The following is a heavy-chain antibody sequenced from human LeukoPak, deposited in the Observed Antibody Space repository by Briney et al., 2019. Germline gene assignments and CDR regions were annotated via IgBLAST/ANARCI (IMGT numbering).Heavy chain of an antibody. CDR2: ISGSGGST. CDR3: AKGILGYCSGGSCRLPFDI. J-gene: IGHJ3*02. CDR1: GFTFSSYA. V-gene: IGHV3-23*01. D-gene: IGHD2-15*01. Sequence: PGGSLRLSCAASGFTFSSYAMSWVRQAPGKGLERVSAISGSGGSTYYADSVKGRFTISRDNSKNTLYLQMNSLRAEDTAVYYCAKGILGYCSGGSCRLPFDIWGQGTMVTVSS.